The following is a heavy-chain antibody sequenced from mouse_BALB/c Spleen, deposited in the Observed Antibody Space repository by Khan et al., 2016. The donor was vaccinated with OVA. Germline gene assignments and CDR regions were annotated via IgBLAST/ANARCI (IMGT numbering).Heavy chain of an antibody. CDR1: GYSITSDYA. J-gene: IGHJ2*01. CDR2: ISYSCTT. Sequence: EVQLQASGPCLVKPSQSLSLTFTFTGYSITSDYAWNWIRQFPGNKLEWMGYISYSCTTHYNPSLQSRISITRTPSKNQFFLQLNSGTTEDTATYYCARVYGGDFDYGGQGTTITVAS. V-gene: IGHV3-2*02. CDR3: ARVYGGDFDY. D-gene: IGHD2-10*02.